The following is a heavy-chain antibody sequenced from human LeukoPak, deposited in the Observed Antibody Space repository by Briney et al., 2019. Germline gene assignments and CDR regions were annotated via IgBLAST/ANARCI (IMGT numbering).Heavy chain of an antibody. V-gene: IGHV3-7*01. J-gene: IGHJ4*02. D-gene: IGHD3-22*01. Sequence: GGSLRLSCAASGFTSSIYWMSWVRQAPGKGLEWVANIKQDGSEKYYVDSVKGRFTISRDNAKNSLYLLMNSLRVEDTAVYYCARAHKTYYYDSSGYFFFDYWGQGTLVTVSS. CDR2: IKQDGSEK. CDR3: ARAHKTYYYDSSGYFFFDY. CDR1: GFTSSIYW.